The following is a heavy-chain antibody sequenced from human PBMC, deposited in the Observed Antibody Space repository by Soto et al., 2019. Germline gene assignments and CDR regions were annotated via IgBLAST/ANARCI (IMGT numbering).Heavy chain of an antibody. CDR2: IIPIFGTA. CDR3: ARGWGYDSNDYYYAY. J-gene: IGHJ4*02. D-gene: IGHD3-22*01. CDR1: GGTFSRHA. V-gene: IGHV1-69*01. Sequence: QVQLVQSGAEVRKPGSSVKVSCKASGGTFSRHAISWVRQAPGQGLEWMGGIIPIFGTANHAQKFQGRVTIIADEYTITVYMELSILRSEDTALYYGARGWGYDSNDYYYAYWGQGTLVIVSS.